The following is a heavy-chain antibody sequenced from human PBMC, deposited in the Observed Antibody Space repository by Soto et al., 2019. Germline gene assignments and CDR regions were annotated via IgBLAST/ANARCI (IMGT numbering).Heavy chain of an antibody. CDR1: GFTFSSYA. D-gene: IGHD3-3*01. CDR3: AKGYDFWSGYYQSTFFDY. V-gene: IGHV3-23*01. J-gene: IGHJ4*02. CDR2: ISGSGGST. Sequence: GGSLRLSCVASGFTFSSYAMSWVRQAPGKGLEWVSAISGSGGSTYYADSVKGRFTISRDNSKNTLYLQMNSLRAEDTAVYYCAKGYDFWSGYYQSTFFDYWGQGTLVTVSS.